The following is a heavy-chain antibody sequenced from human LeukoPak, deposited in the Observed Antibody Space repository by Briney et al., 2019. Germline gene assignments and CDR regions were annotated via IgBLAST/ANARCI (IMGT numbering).Heavy chain of an antibody. Sequence: SVKVSCKASGGTFSSYAISWVRQAPGQGLEWMGGIIPIFGTANYAQKFQGRVTITTDESTSTAYMELSSLRSEDTAVYYCARGSCSSTSSYTYNWFDPWGQGTLVTVSS. J-gene: IGHJ5*02. CDR2: IIPIFGTA. CDR1: GGTFSSYA. V-gene: IGHV1-69*05. D-gene: IGHD2-2*02. CDR3: ARGSCSSTSSYTYNWFDP.